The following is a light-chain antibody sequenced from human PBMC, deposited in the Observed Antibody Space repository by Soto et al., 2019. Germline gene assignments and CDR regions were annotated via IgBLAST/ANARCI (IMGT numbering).Light chain of an antibody. Sequence: DIQMTQSPSSVSASVGDGVTITCRASQGISTSLGWYQQKPGKAPKLLIYAASSLQSGVPSRFSGTGSGTDFTLTISSLQPEDFETYYCQQTNSFPLTFGAGTKVDIX. CDR1: QGISTS. CDR2: AAS. CDR3: QQTNSFPLT. J-gene: IGKJ4*01. V-gene: IGKV1D-12*01.